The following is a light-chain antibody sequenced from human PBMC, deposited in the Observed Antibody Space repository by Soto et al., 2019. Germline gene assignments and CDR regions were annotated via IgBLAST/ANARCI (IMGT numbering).Light chain of an antibody. Sequence: EIVLTQSPGTLSLSPGERATLSCRASQSVSSSLLAWYQQKPGQPPRLLMYGASSRATGIPDRFSGSGSETEFTLTISILEPEDFAVYYCQQYGGSPPFTFGPGTKVDIK. CDR2: GAS. CDR1: QSVSSSL. J-gene: IGKJ3*01. V-gene: IGKV3-20*01. CDR3: QQYGGSPPFT.